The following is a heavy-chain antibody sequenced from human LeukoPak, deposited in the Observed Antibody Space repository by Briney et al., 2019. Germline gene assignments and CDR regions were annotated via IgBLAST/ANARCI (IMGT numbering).Heavy chain of an antibody. Sequence: SETLSLTCGVSGASISRPYWWSWVRQPPGKGLEWIAEISHSGTTHYNPSLKCRVIISVDKSKNQVFLKLNSVTAADTAMYYCARDGGSDQYYFDNWGQGSLVTVSS. V-gene: IGHV4-4*02. J-gene: IGHJ4*02. CDR1: GASISRPYW. CDR3: ARDGGSDQYYFDN. CDR2: ISHSGTT. D-gene: IGHD6-19*01.